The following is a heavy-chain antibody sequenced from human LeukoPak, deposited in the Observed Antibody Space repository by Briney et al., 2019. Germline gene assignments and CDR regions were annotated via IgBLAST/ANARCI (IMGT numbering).Heavy chain of an antibody. CDR3: ARLQLDQDSSGYYYEYYFDY. CDR2: IYYSGST. Sequence: KPSETLSLTCTVPGGSISSSSYYWGWIRQPPGKGLEWIGSIYYSGSTYYNPSLKSRVTISVDTSKNQFSLKLSSVTAADTAVYYCARLQLDQDSSGYYYEYYFDYWGQGTLVTVSS. V-gene: IGHV4-39*07. CDR1: GGSISSSSYY. D-gene: IGHD3-22*01. J-gene: IGHJ4*02.